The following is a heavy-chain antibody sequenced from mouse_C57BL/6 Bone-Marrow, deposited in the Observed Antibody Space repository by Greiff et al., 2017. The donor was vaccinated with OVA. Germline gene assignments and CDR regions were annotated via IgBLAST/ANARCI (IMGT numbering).Heavy chain of an antibody. J-gene: IGHJ2*01. Sequence: VQLQQSGPGLVKPSQSLSLTCSVTGYSITSGYYWNWIRQFPGNKLEWMGYISYDGSNNYNPSLKNRISITRDTSKNQFFLKLNSVTTEDTATYYCASYDYEDFDYWGQGTTLTVSS. CDR2: ISYDGSN. D-gene: IGHD2-4*01. V-gene: IGHV3-6*01. CDR3: ASYDYEDFDY. CDR1: GYSITSGYY.